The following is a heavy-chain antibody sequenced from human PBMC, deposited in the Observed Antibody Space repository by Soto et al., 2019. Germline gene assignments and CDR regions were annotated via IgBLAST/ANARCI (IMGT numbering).Heavy chain of an antibody. J-gene: IGHJ6*02. CDR1: GFTFSSYA. Sequence: GGSLRLSCAASGFTFSSYAMHWVRQAPGKGLEWVAVISYDGSNKYHADSVKGRFTISRDNSKNTLYLQMNSLRAEDTAVYYCARTILTEYYYYGMDVWGQGTTVTVSS. CDR3: ARTILTEYYYYGMDV. V-gene: IGHV3-30-3*01. D-gene: IGHD3-9*01. CDR2: ISYDGSNK.